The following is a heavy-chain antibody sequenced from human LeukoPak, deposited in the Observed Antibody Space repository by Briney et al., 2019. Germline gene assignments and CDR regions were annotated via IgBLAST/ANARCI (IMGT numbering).Heavy chain of an antibody. CDR3: GRQLAPGQWLVNP. J-gene: IGHJ5*02. CDR1: GFIFTNYA. Sequence: GGSLRLSCGASGFIFTNYAIHWVPRPPGKALEWGAFMSTDGSLQYYASSVKGRLTLSRDNYKSTLFLQMNSLSAADTAVYYCGRQLAPGQWLVNPWGKGTLVTVSS. CDR2: MSTDGSLQ. D-gene: IGHD6-19*01. V-gene: IGHV3-30*17.